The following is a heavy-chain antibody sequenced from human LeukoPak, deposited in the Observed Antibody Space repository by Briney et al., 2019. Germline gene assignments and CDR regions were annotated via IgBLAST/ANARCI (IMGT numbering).Heavy chain of an antibody. V-gene: IGHV4-39*01. Sequence: PSETLSLTCTVSGGSISISDYYWGWIRQPPGKGLEWIGSIYYSGSTYYNPSLKSRVTISVDTSKNQFSLKLSSVTAADTAVYYCARRNDSSGYYSFGYWGQGTLVTVSS. CDR3: ARRNDSSGYYSFGY. D-gene: IGHD3-22*01. CDR1: GGSISISDYY. J-gene: IGHJ4*02. CDR2: IYYSGST.